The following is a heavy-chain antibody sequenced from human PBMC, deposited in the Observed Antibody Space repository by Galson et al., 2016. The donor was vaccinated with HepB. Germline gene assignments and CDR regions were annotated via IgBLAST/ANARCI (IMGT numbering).Heavy chain of an antibody. D-gene: IGHD7-27*01. CDR3: VKDPNWEAGC. J-gene: IGHJ4*02. CDR2: IHYRGEST. V-gene: IGHV3-23*01. CDR1: GFTFSNHD. Sequence: SLRLSCAASGFTFSNHDMNWVRQAPGKGLEYISNIHYRGESTSYVDSVKGRFTISRDNSRNTLYLQMDNLRAEDTAIYYRVKDPNWEAGCWGRGTPVTVSS.